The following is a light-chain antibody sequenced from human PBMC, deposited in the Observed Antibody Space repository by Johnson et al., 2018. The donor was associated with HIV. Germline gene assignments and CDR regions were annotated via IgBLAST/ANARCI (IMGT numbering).Light chain of an antibody. V-gene: IGLV1-51*02. CDR3: GTWDTSLSAGGV. CDR1: SSNIGNKY. CDR2: ENT. Sequence: HSVLTQPPSVYAAPGQKVTISCSGSSSNIGNKYVSWYQQLPGTAPKLLIYENTKRPSGIPDRFSGSKSGTSATLGITGLQTGDEADYYCGTWDTSLSAGGVFGSGTKVTVL. J-gene: IGLJ1*01.